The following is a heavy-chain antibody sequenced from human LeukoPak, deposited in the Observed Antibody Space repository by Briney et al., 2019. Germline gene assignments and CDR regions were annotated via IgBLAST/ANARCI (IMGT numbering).Heavy chain of an antibody. CDR3: ARAGWGSYRSNYMDV. V-gene: IGHV4-39*07. D-gene: IGHD3-16*02. CDR1: GGSISSSSYY. Sequence: PSETLSLTCTVSGGSISSSSYYWGWIRQPPGKGLEWIGSIYYSGSTYYNPSLKSRVTISVDTSKNQFSLKLSSVTAADTAVYYCARAGWGSYRSNYMDVWGKGTTVTVSS. CDR2: IYYSGST. J-gene: IGHJ6*03.